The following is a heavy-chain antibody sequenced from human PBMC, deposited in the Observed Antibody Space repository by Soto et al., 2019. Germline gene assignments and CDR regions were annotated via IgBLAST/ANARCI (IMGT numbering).Heavy chain of an antibody. V-gene: IGHV1-3*01. CDR1: GYTFTSYA. D-gene: IGHD2-15*01. CDR3: ARDTRMTKLCYPLSRADY. CDR2: INAGNGNT. J-gene: IGHJ4*02. Sequence: GASVKVSCKASGYTFTSYAMHWVRQAPGQRLEWMGWINAGNGNTKYSQKFQGRVTITRDTSASTAYMELSSLRSEDTAVYYCARDTRMTKLCYPLSRADYWGQGTLVTVSS.